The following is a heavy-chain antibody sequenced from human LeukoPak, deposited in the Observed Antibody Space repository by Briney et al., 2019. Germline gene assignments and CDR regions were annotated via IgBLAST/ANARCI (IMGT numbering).Heavy chain of an antibody. CDR3: ARTLVVVETIDAFDI. J-gene: IGHJ3*02. V-gene: IGHV3-53*01. D-gene: IGHD3-22*01. Sequence: GGSLRLSCAASGFTFSSNYMSWVRQAPGKGLEWVSVIYSGGSTYYADSVKGRFTISRDNSKNTLYLQMNSLRAEDTAVYYCARTLVVVETIDAFDIWGQGTMVTVSS. CDR1: GFTFSSNY. CDR2: IYSGGST.